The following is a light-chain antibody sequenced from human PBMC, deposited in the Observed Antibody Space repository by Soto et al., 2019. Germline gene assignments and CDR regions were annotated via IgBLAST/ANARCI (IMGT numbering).Light chain of an antibody. CDR2: DFS. Sequence: QSALTQPASVSGSPGQSITISCTGTSSDVGGNKFVSWYQHHPGRAPKVIISDFSHRPSGVSNRFSGSKSGSTASLTISGLPAEDEDDYYCCSYTSSNTYVFGTGTKVTVL. CDR3: CSYTSSNTYV. V-gene: IGLV2-14*01. CDR1: SSDVGGNKF. J-gene: IGLJ1*01.